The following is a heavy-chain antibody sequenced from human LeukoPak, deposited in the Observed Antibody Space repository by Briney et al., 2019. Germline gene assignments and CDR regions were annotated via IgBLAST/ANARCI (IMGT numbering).Heavy chain of an antibody. CDR1: GFTFSSYG. CDR2: ISFAGDIY. D-gene: IGHD2-2*01. CDR3: ARDLVLRSVVVPVC. V-gene: IGHV3-30*19. J-gene: IGHJ4*02. Sequence: GGSLRLSCAASGFTFSSYGMHWVRQAPGNGLEWVAVISFAGDIYYYADSVKDRFTISRDNSRSTLYLHMNSLRAEDTAVYYCARDLVLRSVVVPVCWGQGTLVTVSS.